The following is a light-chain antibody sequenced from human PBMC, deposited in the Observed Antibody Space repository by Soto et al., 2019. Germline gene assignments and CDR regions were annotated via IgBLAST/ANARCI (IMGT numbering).Light chain of an antibody. CDR2: GAS. V-gene: IGKV3-15*01. CDR1: QTISGT. CDR3: QQYNNWPRT. Sequence: EIVMTQSPATLSVSPGGRATLSCRASQTISGTLAWYHQKPGQAPRLLIYGASTRATGIPARFSGSGSGTEFTLTINSRQSEDFAVYYCQQYNNWPRTFGQGTKVDIK. J-gene: IGKJ1*01.